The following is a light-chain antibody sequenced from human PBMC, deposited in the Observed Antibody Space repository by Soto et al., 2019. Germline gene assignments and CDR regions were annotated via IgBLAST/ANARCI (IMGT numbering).Light chain of an antibody. J-gene: IGLJ2*01. CDR3: SSYTRSTIL. V-gene: IGLV2-14*03. Sequence: QSALTQPASVSGSPGQSIIISCTGTSSDADAYNYVSWYQHHPGKAPKLLIYDVSNRPSGISNRFSGSKSGNTASLTISGLQPEDEADYLCSSYTRSTILFGGGTKLTVL. CDR1: SSDADAYNY. CDR2: DVS.